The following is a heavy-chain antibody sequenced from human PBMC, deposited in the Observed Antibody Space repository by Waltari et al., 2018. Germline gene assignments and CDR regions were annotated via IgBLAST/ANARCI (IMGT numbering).Heavy chain of an antibody. Sequence: QVQLKESGPGLVKPSETLSHTCTVSGGSISSHYWSWIRQPPGEGLEWIGYIYYSVITNYNPSLKSRVTISIDTSKNQFSLKLTSVTAADTAVYFCAKVGYSGYETLWGQGTLVTVSS. V-gene: IGHV4-59*11. CDR3: AKVGYSGYETL. D-gene: IGHD5-12*01. J-gene: IGHJ4*02. CDR2: IYYSVIT. CDR1: GGSISSHY.